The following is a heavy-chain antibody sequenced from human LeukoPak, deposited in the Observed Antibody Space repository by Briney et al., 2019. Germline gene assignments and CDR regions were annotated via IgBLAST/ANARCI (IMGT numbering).Heavy chain of an antibody. D-gene: IGHD6-19*01. V-gene: IGHV3-11*05. J-gene: IGHJ4*02. Sequence: GGSLRLSCAASGFTFSDYYMSWIRQAPGKGLEWISYISGSTTYTNYADSVKGRFTISRDNAKNSLYLQMNSLRAEDTAVYYCVRDWRSSGCFDCWGQGTLVTVSS. CDR1: GFTFSDYY. CDR2: ISGSTTYT. CDR3: VRDWRSSGCFDC.